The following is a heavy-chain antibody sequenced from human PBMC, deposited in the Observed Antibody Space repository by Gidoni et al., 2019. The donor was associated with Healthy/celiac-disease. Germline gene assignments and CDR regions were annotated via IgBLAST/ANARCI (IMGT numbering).Heavy chain of an antibody. CDR1: GFTFGAYA. CDR3: ARGVAVDY. D-gene: IGHD6-19*01. V-gene: IGHV3-49*03. CDR2: IRSNTYGGTT. J-gene: IGHJ4*02. Sequence: ELQLVESGGGLVQPGRSLRLSCTASGFTFGAYAMSWFRQAPGKGLEWVCFIRSNTYGGTTEYAASVRGRFTISRDDSKSVAYLQMNSLKTEDTAVYYCARGVAVDYWGQGTLVTVSS.